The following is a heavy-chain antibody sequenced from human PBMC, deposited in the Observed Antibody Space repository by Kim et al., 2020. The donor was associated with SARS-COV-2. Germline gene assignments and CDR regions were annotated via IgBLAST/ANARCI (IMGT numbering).Heavy chain of an antibody. CDR1: GYTFSRYA. V-gene: IGHV1-3*01. CDR2: IDAGGGNT. Sequence: ASVKVSCKASGYTFSRYAIHWMRQAPGQRLEWMGWIDAGGGNTKYSQRFQGRVTITRHTSASTVYMELSSLTSDDTAIYYCARGWSATGIDPWGQGTLVTVSS. J-gene: IGHJ5*02. CDR3: ARGWSATGIDP. D-gene: IGHD2-15*01.